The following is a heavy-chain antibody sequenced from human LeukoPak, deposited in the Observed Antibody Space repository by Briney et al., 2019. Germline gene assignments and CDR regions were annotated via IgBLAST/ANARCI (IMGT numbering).Heavy chain of an antibody. V-gene: IGHV3-30*18. CDR3: AKEMFRGVIMRYYYYGMDV. CDR2: ISYDGSNK. Sequence: GGSLRLSCAASGFTFSSYGMHWVRQAPGKGLEWVAVISYDGSNKYYADSVNGRFTISRDNSKNTLYLQMNSLRAEDTAVYYCAKEMFRGVIMRYYYYGMDVWGKGTTVTVSS. J-gene: IGHJ6*04. D-gene: IGHD3-10*01. CDR1: GFTFSSYG.